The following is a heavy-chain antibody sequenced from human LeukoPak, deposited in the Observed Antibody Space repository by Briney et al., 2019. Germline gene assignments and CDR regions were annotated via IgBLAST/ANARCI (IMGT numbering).Heavy chain of an antibody. V-gene: IGHV4-34*01. CDR2: INYSGST. CDR1: GGSFSGYY. J-gene: IGHJ6*02. CDR3: ARSPPRSHYGSGSYYPLYYYYGMDV. D-gene: IGHD3-10*01. Sequence: SETLSLTCAFHGGSFSGYYWSWIRQPPGKGLEWIGEINYSGSTNSNPSLKSRVTISVDTSKTQFSLKLSSVTAADTAVYYCARSPPRSHYGSGSYYPLYYYYGMDVWGQGTTVTVSS.